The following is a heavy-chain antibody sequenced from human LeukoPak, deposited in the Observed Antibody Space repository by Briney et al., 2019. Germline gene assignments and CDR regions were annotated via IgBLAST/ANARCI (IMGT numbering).Heavy chain of an antibody. CDR3: ARVVAAHNWYDP. Sequence: ASVKVSCKASGYTFTSYGISWVRQAPGQGLEWMGWISAYNGNTNYAQKLQGRVTMTTDTSTSTAHMELRSLRSDDTAVYYCARVVAAHNWYDPWGQGTLVTVSS. J-gene: IGHJ5*02. CDR2: ISAYNGNT. D-gene: IGHD2-15*01. V-gene: IGHV1-18*01. CDR1: GYTFTSYG.